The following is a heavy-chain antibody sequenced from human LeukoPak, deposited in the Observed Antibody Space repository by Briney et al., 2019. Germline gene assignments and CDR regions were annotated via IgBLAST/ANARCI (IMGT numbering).Heavy chain of an antibody. D-gene: IGHD4-17*01. CDR3: AKEVYYGDYVGEIDY. J-gene: IGHJ4*02. V-gene: IGHV3-30*18. CDR2: ISYDGSNK. CDR1: GFTFSSYG. Sequence: PGRSLRLSCAASGFTFSSYGMHWVRQAPGKGLEWVAVISYDGSNKYYADSVKGRFTISRDNSKNTLYLQMNSLRAEDTAVYYCAKEVYYGDYVGEIDYWGQGTLVTVSS.